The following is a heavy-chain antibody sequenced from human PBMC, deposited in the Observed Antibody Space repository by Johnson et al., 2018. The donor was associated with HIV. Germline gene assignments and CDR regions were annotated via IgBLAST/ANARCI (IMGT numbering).Heavy chain of an antibody. V-gene: IGHV3-30*18. D-gene: IGHD6-13*01. J-gene: IGHJ3*01. CDR1: GFTFSSYG. CDR3: AKGTLSSSSWSNAFDF. CDR2: ISYDGSNK. Sequence: QVQLMESGGGVVQPGRSLRLSCAASGFTFSSYGMHWVRQAPGKGLEWVAVISYDGSNKYYADSVKGRFTISRDNSKNTLYLQMNSLRAEDTAVYYCAKGTLSSSSWSNAFDFWGQGTMVTVSS.